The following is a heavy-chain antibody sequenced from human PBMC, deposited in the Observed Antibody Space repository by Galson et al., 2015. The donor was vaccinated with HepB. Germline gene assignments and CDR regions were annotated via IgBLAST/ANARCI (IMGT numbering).Heavy chain of an antibody. V-gene: IGHV2-70*11. D-gene: IGHD5-12*01. CDR1: GFSLSTTGMC. Sequence: PALVKPTQTLTLTCTFSGFSLSTTGMCVSWIRQPPGKALEWLARIDWDDDKYYSTSLKTRLTISKDTSKNQVVLTMTNMDPVDTATYYCARFRVAMPALATFYYYGMDVWGQGTTVTVSS. CDR2: IDWDDDK. CDR3: ARFRVAMPALATFYYYGMDV. J-gene: IGHJ6*02.